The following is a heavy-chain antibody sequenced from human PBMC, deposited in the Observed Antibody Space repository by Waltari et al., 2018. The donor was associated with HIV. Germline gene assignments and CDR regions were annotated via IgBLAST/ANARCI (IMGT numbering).Heavy chain of an antibody. J-gene: IGHJ4*02. V-gene: IGHV3-74*01. D-gene: IGHD2-8*02. CDR1: GFSFSSYW. Sequence: EVQLVECGGGLVQPGGCLRLSCAASGFSFSSYWMHWVRQAPGRGLVWVSRIHSDGSSTTYADSVKGRFTISRDNAKNTVYLQMNSLRGEDTAVYYCARGGVGSFDYWGQGLLVTVSS. CDR2: IHSDGSST. CDR3: ARGGVGSFDY.